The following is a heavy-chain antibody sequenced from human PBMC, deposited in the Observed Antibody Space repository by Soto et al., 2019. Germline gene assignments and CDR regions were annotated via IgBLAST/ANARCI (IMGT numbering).Heavy chain of an antibody. J-gene: IGHJ4*02. D-gene: IGHD2-8*01. V-gene: IGHV3-21*02. Sequence: EVQLLESGGGLVQPGGSLRLSCAASGFIFNTYTMSWVRQAPGKGLEWVSSISTTGRSIYYAGSVKGRFTISRDNAKNSLYLQMDSLRAEDTAVYYCASRSCTDGVCSFDFWGQGILVTVSS. CDR2: ISTTGRSI. CDR1: GFIFNTYT. CDR3: ASRSCTDGVCSFDF.